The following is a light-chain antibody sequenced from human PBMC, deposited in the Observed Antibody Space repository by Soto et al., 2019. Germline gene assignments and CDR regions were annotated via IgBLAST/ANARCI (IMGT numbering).Light chain of an antibody. CDR2: GAS. J-gene: IGKJ5*01. V-gene: IGKV3-20*01. CDR1: QSVSSSY. CDR3: QQYGSSSIT. Sequence: EIVLTQSPGTLSLSPGERATLSCRASQSVSSSYLAWYQQKPGQAPRLLIYGASSRATGIPDRLSGSGSGTDFTFTISRLEPEDFAVYYWQQYGSSSITFGQGTRLEIK.